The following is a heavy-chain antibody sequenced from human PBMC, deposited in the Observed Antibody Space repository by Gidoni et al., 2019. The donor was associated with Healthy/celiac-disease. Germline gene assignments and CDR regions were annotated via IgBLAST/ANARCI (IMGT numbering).Heavy chain of an antibody. CDR3: ARDLNYYDSSGYEF. CDR1: GFTFRSYA. Sequence: QVQLVASGGGVVQPGRSLRLSCAASGFTFRSYAMHWVRQAPGKGLEWVAVISDDGSNKYYADSVKGRFTISRDNSKNTLYLQMNSLRAEDTAVYYCARDLNYYDSSGYEFWGQGTLVTVSS. V-gene: IGHV3-30-3*01. J-gene: IGHJ4*02. CDR2: ISDDGSNK. D-gene: IGHD3-22*01.